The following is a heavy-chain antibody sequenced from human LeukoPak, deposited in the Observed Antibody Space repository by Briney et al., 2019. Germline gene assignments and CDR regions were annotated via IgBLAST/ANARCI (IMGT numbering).Heavy chain of an antibody. D-gene: IGHD1-26*01. CDR1: GFTFSNAW. J-gene: IGHJ4*02. CDR3: AKDSGSYSSDY. V-gene: IGHV3-23*01. Sequence: PGGSLRLSCAASGFTFSNAWMSWVRQAPGKGLEWVSAISGSGGSTYYADSVKGRFTISRDNSKNTLYLQMNSLRAEDTALYYCAKDSGSYSSDYWDQGTLVTFSS. CDR2: ISGSGGST.